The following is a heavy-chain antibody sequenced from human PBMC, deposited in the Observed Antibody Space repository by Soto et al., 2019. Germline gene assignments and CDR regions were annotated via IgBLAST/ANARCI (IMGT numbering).Heavy chain of an antibody. J-gene: IGHJ6*03. CDR1: GDSVSSNSAA. CDR2: TYYRSKWYN. D-gene: IGHD2-21*02. CDR3: ARVTATEINYYYYYSMDV. V-gene: IGHV6-1*01. Sequence: PSQTLSLTCAISGDSVSSNSAASNWIRQSPSRGLEWLGRTYYRSKWYNDYAVSVKSRITINPDTSKNQFSLQLNSVTPEDTAVYYCARVTATEINYYYYYSMDVWGKGTTVTVSS.